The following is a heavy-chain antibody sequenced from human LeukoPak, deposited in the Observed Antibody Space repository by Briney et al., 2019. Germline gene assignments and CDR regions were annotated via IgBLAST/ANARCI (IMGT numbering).Heavy chain of an antibody. CDR1: GFTFSSYA. CDR3: ARAGLRNGIVGATGYYFDY. D-gene: IGHD1-26*01. CDR2: ISYDGSNK. Sequence: GGSLRLSCAASGFTFSSYAMHWVRQAPGKGLEWVAVISYDGSNKYYADSVKGRFTISRDNSKNTLYLQMNSLRAEDTAVYYCARAGLRNGIVGATGYYFDYWGQGTLVTVSS. V-gene: IGHV3-30*04. J-gene: IGHJ4*02.